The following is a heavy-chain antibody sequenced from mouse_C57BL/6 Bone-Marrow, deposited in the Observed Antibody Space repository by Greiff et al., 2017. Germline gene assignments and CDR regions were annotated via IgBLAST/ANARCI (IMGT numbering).Heavy chain of an antibody. V-gene: IGHV1-52*01. CDR3: ARENWDWYCDV. J-gene: IGHJ1*03. CDR1: GYTFTSYW. D-gene: IGHD4-1*01. CDR2: IDPSDSET. Sequence: QVQLQQPGAELVRPGSSVKLSCKASGYTFTSYWMHWVKQRPIQGLEWIGNIDPSDSETHYNQKFKDKDTLTVDKSSSTAYMQLSSLTSEGSAVYYCARENWDWYCDVWGTGTTVTVSS.